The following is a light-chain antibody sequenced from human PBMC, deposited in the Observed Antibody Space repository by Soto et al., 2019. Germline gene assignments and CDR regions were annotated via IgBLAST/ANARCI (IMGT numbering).Light chain of an antibody. CDR1: LSISSS. CDR3: QQSYSSPRT. V-gene: IGKV1-39*01. Sequence: DIQMTQSPSSLSASVGDRVTITCRASLSISSSLNWYQQRPGIAPKLLIYTASSLQSGVPSRFSGSGSGTDFTLTISSLQPEDFATYYCQQSYSSPRTFGQGTKLEI. CDR2: TAS. J-gene: IGKJ2*01.